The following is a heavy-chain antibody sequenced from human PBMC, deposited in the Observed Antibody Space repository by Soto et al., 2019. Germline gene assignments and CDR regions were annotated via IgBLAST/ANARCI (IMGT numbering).Heavy chain of an antibody. CDR2: ISWNSGSI. CDR3: AKDNGYGDSKGAFDI. Sequence: GGSLRLSCAASGFTFDDYAMHWVRQAPGKGLEWVSGISWNSGSIGYADSVKGRFTISRDNAKNSLYLQMNSLRAEDTALYYCAKDNGYGDSKGAFDIWGQGTMVTVSS. J-gene: IGHJ3*02. CDR1: GFTFDDYA. D-gene: IGHD4-17*01. V-gene: IGHV3-9*01.